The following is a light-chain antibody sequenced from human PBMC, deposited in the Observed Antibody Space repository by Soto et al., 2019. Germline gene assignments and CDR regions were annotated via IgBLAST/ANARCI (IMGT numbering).Light chain of an antibody. J-gene: IGKJ1*01. CDR2: KAS. V-gene: IGKV1-5*03. CDR3: QQYNTYWT. CDR1: RSISSW. Sequence: DIQMTQSPSTLSASIGDRVTITCRASRSISSWLAWYQQKPGKAPKLLIYKASILESGVPSRFSGSGSGTEFSLTISSLQPEDFATYYCQQYNTYWTFAQGTKVEIK.